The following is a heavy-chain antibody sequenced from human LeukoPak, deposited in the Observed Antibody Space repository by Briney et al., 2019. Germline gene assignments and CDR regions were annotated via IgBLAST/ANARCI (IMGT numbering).Heavy chain of an antibody. Sequence: GGSLRLSCAASGFTFSNYVIHWVRQAPGKGLGWVSFMWSDGSNKYYANSVKGRFTISRDNSKNTLYLQMNSLKVEDTAVYYCARDDSSFAPFDYWGQGTLVTVSS. CDR1: GFTFSNYV. V-gene: IGHV3-33*01. CDR3: ARDDSSFAPFDY. D-gene: IGHD4-11*01. CDR2: MWSDGSNK. J-gene: IGHJ4*02.